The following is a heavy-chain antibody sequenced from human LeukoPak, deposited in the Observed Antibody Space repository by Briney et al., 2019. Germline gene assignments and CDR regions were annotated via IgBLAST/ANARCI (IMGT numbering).Heavy chain of an antibody. CDR3: ARGNYYDSSGYYYGYYYMDV. Sequence: SETLSLTCTVSGGSISSSSYYWGWIRQPPGKGLEWIGSIYYSGSTYYNPSLKSRVTISVDTSKNQFSLQLNSVTPEDTAVYYCARGNYYDSSGYYYGYYYMDVWGKGTTVTISS. CDR2: IYYSGST. CDR1: GGSISSSSYY. J-gene: IGHJ6*03. V-gene: IGHV4-39*01. D-gene: IGHD3-22*01.